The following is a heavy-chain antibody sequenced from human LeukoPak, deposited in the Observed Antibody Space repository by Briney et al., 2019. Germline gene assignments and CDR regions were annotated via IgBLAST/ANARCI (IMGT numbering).Heavy chain of an antibody. Sequence: GESLKISCKGSGYSFTTNWIGWVRQMPGKGLEWMGIIYPGDSDTRYSPSFQGQVTISADKSISAAYLQWSSLKASDTAMYYCARSTAMDQNDYWGQGTLVTVSS. V-gene: IGHV5-51*01. CDR2: IYPGDSDT. CDR3: ARSTAMDQNDY. J-gene: IGHJ4*02. D-gene: IGHD5-18*01. CDR1: GYSFTTNW.